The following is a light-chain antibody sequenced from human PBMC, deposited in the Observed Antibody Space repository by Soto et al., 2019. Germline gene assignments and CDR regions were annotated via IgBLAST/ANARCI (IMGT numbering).Light chain of an antibody. CDR1: QCVSSSY. CDR3: QQYVSSQT. V-gene: IGKV3-20*01. J-gene: IGKJ1*01. Sequence: EIVLMQSPGTLSLSPGERATLSCRASQCVSSSYLAWYQQKPGQAPRLLIYGASSRATGIPDRFSGSGSGTDLTLSISRLDPEDFAVYYCQQYVSSQTFGQGTKVEIK. CDR2: GAS.